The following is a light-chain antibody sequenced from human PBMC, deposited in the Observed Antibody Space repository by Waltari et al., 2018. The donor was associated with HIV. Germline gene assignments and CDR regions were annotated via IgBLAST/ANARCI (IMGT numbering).Light chain of an antibody. J-gene: IGLJ2*01. V-gene: IGLV1-47*01. Sequence: QSVLTQPPSASGTPGQRVTISCSGSTSNIGSNYVYWYQHLPGTAPKLLIYRNNQRPSGVPDRFSGSNSGNTATLTISGTQAMDESDYYCQAWDSHNVIFGGGTKLTVL. CDR2: RNN. CDR1: TSNIGSNY. CDR3: QAWDSHNVI.